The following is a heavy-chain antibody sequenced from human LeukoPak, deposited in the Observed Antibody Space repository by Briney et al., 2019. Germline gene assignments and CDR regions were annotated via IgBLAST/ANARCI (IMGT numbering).Heavy chain of an antibody. CDR3: AKRGIVIRAVIIIGFHKEAYYFDY. V-gene: IGHV3-23*01. CDR2: ISERGGST. D-gene: IGHD3-10*01. CDR1: GITLSNYG. J-gene: IGHJ4*02. Sequence: GGSLRLSCVVSGITLSNYGMSWVRQAPGKGLEWVSGISERGGSTNYADSVKGRFIISRDTSKNTVYLQMNSLRVEDTAVYFCAKRGIVIRAVIIIGFHKEAYYFDYWGQGILVILSS.